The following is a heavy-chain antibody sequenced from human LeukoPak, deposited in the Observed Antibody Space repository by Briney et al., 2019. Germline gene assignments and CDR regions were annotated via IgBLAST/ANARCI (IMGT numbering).Heavy chain of an antibody. Sequence: PGGSLRLSCAASGFTFSSYAMSWVRQAPGKGLEWVSAISGSGGSTYYADSVKGRFTISRDNSKNTLYLQMNSLRAEDTAVYYCALERGDFWSGYPFDYWGQGTLVTVSS. D-gene: IGHD3-3*01. CDR1: GFTFSSYA. CDR2: ISGSGGST. J-gene: IGHJ4*02. CDR3: ALERGDFWSGYPFDY. V-gene: IGHV3-23*01.